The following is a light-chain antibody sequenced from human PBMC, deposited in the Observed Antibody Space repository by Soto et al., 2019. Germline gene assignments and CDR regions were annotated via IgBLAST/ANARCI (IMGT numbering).Light chain of an antibody. V-gene: IGKV1-5*03. CDR3: QHYNSYSEA. CDR1: QTISSW. Sequence: DIQMTQSPSTLSGSVGDRVTITCRASQTISSWLAWYQQKPGKAPKLLIYKASTLKSGVPSRFSGSGSGTEFTLPISSLQPDDFATYSCQHYNSYSEAFGQGTKVELK. CDR2: KAS. J-gene: IGKJ1*01.